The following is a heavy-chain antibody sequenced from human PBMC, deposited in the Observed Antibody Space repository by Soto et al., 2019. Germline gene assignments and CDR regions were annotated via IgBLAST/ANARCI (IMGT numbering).Heavy chain of an antibody. CDR3: SRSSKTGDDAFDI. Sequence: PGGSLRLSCAASGFTFSGSAMHWVRQASGKGLEWVGRIRSKAYSYATAYGASVKGRFTLSRDDSKNTAYLQMNSLKSEDTAVYYCSRSSKTGDDAFDIWGQGTMVTVSS. V-gene: IGHV3-73*01. CDR1: GFTFSGSA. D-gene: IGHD7-27*01. J-gene: IGHJ3*02. CDR2: IRSKAYSYAT.